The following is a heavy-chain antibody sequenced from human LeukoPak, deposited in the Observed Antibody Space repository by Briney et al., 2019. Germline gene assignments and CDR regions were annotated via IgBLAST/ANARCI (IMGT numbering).Heavy chain of an antibody. CDR3: ARLGLVWFGELTAFDY. V-gene: IGHV3-7*01. CDR2: IKQDGSEK. Sequence: GGSLRLSXAASGFTFSNYWMSWVGQAPGKGLEWVANIKQDGSEKYYVDSLKGRFTILRDNAKNSLYLQMNSLRAEDTAVYYCARLGLVWFGELTAFDYWGQGTLVTVSS. J-gene: IGHJ4*02. CDR1: GFTFSNYW. D-gene: IGHD3-10*01.